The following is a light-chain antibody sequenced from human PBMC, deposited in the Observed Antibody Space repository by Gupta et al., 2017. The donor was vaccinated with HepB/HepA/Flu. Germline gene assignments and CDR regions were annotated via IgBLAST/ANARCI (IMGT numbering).Light chain of an antibody. Sequence: SDQLTQRLAVSVPPGQTASITCSGDTLGDKYVCWYQQTPGQSPVVVIYQDTKRPSELPGRFSGSNSGNTSTLTISVTQAMDEADYYCAAWDSSSYLVFGGGTKLTVL. V-gene: IGLV3-1*01. CDR2: QDT. J-gene: IGLJ2*01. CDR1: TLGDKY. CDR3: AAWDSSSYLV.